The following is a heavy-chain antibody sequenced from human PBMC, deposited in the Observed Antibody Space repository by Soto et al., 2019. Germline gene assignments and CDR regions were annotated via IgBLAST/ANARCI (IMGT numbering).Heavy chain of an antibody. CDR2: INAGNGNT. V-gene: IGHV1-3*01. D-gene: IGHD1-26*01. Sequence: QVQLVQSGAEVKKPGASVKVSCKASGYTFTNYAMHWVHQAPGQRLEWMGWINAGNGNTKYSQKFQGRVTITRDTSESTAYMELSSLRSEDTAVYYCARGGSLYWYFDLWGRGTLVTVSS. CDR1: GYTFTNYA. J-gene: IGHJ2*01. CDR3: ARGGSLYWYFDL.